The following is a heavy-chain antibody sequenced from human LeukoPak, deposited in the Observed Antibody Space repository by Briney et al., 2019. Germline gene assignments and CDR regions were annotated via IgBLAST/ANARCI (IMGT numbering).Heavy chain of an antibody. D-gene: IGHD6-19*01. J-gene: IGHJ4*02. Sequence: SETLSLTCAVYGGSFSGYSWSWIRQPPGKGLEWIGEINPGGSTNYNPSLKSRVTISVDTSKNQFSLKLSSVTAADTAVYYCARDPDSSGWYDYWGQGTLVTVSS. CDR3: ARDPDSSGWYDY. CDR1: GGSFSGYS. CDR2: INPGGST. V-gene: IGHV4-34*01.